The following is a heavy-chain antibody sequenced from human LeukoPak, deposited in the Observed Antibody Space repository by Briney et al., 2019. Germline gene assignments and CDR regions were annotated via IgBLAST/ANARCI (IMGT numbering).Heavy chain of an antibody. CDR1: GYTFTDYY. CDR3: ARDRYYSGSSSDY. Sequence: SVKVSCKASGYTFTDYYVHWVRQAPGQGLEWMGWINPSSGGANYAQKFQGRVTMTRDTSISTAYMELSRLRSDDTAVYYCARDRYYSGSSSDYWGQGTLVTVSS. J-gene: IGHJ4*02. V-gene: IGHV1-2*02. D-gene: IGHD1-26*01. CDR2: INPSSGGA.